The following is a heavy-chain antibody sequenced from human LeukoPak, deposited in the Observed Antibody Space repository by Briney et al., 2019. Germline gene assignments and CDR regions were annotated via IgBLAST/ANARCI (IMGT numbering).Heavy chain of an antibody. CDR2: IKQDGSEK. CDR3: ARDSYGSGSYKVRYYYYMDV. J-gene: IGHJ6*03. D-gene: IGHD3-10*01. V-gene: IGHV3-7*01. Sequence: GGSLRLSCAASGFTFSSYWMSWVRQAPGKGLEWVANIKQDGSEKYYVDSVKGRFTISRDNAKNSLYLQMDSLRAEDTAVYYCARDSYGSGSYKVRYYYYMDVWGKGTTVTVSS. CDR1: GFTFSSYW.